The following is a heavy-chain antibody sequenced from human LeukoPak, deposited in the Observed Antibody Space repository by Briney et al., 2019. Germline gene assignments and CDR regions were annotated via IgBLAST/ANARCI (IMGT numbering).Heavy chain of an antibody. Sequence: PSETLSLTCAVYGGSFSGYYWSWIRQPPGKGLEWIGEINHSGSTNYNPSLKSRVTISVDTSKNQFSLKLSSVTAADTAVYYCARVSRGYYPYSSSWSYYFDYWGQGTLVTVSS. CDR1: GGSFSGYY. CDR2: INHSGST. D-gene: IGHD6-13*01. CDR3: ARVSRGYYPYSSSWSYYFDY. V-gene: IGHV4-34*01. J-gene: IGHJ4*02.